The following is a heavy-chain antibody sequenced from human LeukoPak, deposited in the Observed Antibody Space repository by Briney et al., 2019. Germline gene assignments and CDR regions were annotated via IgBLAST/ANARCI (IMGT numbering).Heavy chain of an antibody. CDR1: GLTLSNFW. J-gene: IGHJ4*02. CDR3: VRGHLWLEN. CDR2: INQDGGEK. V-gene: IGHV3-7*03. Sequence: GGSLRLSCVASGLTLSNFWMTWVRQAPGKGLEWVATINQDGGEKYYVDSMKGRFIISRDNAKNSVYLQMDSLRVEETAVYSCVRGHLWLENWGQGTLVTVSS. D-gene: IGHD3-3*02.